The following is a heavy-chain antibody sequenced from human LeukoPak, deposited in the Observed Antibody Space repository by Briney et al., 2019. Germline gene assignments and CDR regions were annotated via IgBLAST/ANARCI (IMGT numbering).Heavy chain of an antibody. CDR1: GFTFSSYA. V-gene: IGHV3-23*01. CDR2: ISGSGGST. Sequence: GGPLRLSCAASGFTFSSYAMSWVRQAPGKGLEWVSAISGSGGSTYYADSVKGRFTISRDNSKNTLYLQMNSLRAEDTAVYYCARDIVVVVAATPGYFDYWGQGTLVTVSS. CDR3: ARDIVVVVAATPGYFDY. J-gene: IGHJ4*02. D-gene: IGHD2-15*01.